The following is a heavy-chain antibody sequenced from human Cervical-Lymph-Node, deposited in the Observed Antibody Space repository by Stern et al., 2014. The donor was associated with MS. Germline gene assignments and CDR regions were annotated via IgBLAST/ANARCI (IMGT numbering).Heavy chain of an antibody. CDR3: AKYAETFDS. CDR1: GFTFKSYT. J-gene: IGHJ4*02. Sequence: VQLVESGGGVVQPGRSLRLSCSASGFTFKSYTMQWVRQPPGKGLECVAVVTYNGTNKYYADSVKGRFTISRDNSKNILFLQMNSLRPEDSAVYYCAKYAETFDSWGQGTLVIVSS. V-gene: IGHV3-30-3*02. D-gene: IGHD5-24*01. CDR2: VTYNGTNK.